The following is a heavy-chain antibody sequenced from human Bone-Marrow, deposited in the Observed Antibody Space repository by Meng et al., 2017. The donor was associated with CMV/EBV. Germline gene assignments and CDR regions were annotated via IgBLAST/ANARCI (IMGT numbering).Heavy chain of an antibody. Sequence: GESLKISCAASGFTFSSYSMNWVRQAPGKGLEWVSSISSSSSYIYYADSVKGRFTISRDNSKNTLYLQMNSLRAEDTAVYYCARAAWGGYDPFDYWGQGTLVTVSS. D-gene: IGHD5-12*01. CDR3: ARAAWGGYDPFDY. CDR2: ISSSSSYI. CDR1: GFTFSSYS. J-gene: IGHJ4*02. V-gene: IGHV3-21*01.